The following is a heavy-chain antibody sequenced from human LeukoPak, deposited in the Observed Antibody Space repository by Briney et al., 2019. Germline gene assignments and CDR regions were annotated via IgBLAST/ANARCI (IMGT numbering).Heavy chain of an antibody. CDR2: ISGSGGST. CDR1: GFTFSSYA. CDR3: AKSGMVRGVKYNWFDP. V-gene: IGHV3-23*01. J-gene: IGHJ5*02. Sequence: GGSLRLSCAASGFTFSSYAMSWVRQAPGKGLEWVSAISGSGGSTYYADSVKGRFTISRDNSKNTLYLQMNSLRAEDTAVYYCAKSGMVRGVKYNWFDPWGQGTLVTVSS. D-gene: IGHD3-10*01.